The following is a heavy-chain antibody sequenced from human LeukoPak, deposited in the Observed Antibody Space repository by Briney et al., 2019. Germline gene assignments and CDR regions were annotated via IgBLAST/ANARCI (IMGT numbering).Heavy chain of an antibody. V-gene: IGHV3-74*01. J-gene: IGHJ4*02. CDR2: INSDGSST. Sequence: PWGSLRLSCAASGFTFSSYWMHWVRQAPGKGLVWVSRINSDGSSTSYADSVKGRFTISRDNAKNTLYLQMNSLRAEDTAVYYCARVGSWSSPAFDYWGQGTLVTVSS. CDR1: GFTFSSYW. D-gene: IGHD6-13*01. CDR3: ARVGSWSSPAFDY.